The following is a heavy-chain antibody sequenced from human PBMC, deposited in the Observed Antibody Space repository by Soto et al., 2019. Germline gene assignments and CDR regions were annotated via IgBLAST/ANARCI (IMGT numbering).Heavy chain of an antibody. Sequence: QVQLVQSGAEVKKPGSSVKVSCKASGGTFSSYAISWVRQAPGQGLEWMGGIIPIFGTANYAQKFQGRVTITADESTSTAHMELSSLRSEDTAVYYCARDRTRVEWDLMGHYGMDVWGQGTTVTVSS. D-gene: IGHD3-3*01. V-gene: IGHV1-69*12. J-gene: IGHJ6*02. CDR3: ARDRTRVEWDLMGHYGMDV. CDR2: IIPIFGTA. CDR1: GGTFSSYA.